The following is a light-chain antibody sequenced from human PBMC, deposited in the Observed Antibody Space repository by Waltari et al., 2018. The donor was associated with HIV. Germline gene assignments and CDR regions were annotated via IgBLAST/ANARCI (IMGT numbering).Light chain of an antibody. CDR3: SSYTTRSTPDPNWV. Sequence: YVSWYQQHPGKAPKLMIFEVSNRPSGVSNRFSGSKSVNTASLTISGLQAEDEADYYCSSYTTRSTPDPNWVFGGGTKLTVL. CDR2: EVS. V-gene: IGLV2-14*01. J-gene: IGLJ3*02. CDR1: Y.